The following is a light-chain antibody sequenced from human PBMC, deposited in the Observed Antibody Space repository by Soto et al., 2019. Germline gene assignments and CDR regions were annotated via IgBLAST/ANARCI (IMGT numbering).Light chain of an antibody. V-gene: IGKV3-20*01. Sequence: EIVLTQAPGTLSLSPGERATLSCRASQSVSNNYLAWYQQKPGQAPRLLIYGASNRATGIPDRFSGSGSGTEFTLTIRRLEPEDFAVYYCKQYGSSGTCGQGTKVDIK. CDR1: QSVSNNY. CDR2: GAS. J-gene: IGKJ1*01. CDR3: KQYGSSGT.